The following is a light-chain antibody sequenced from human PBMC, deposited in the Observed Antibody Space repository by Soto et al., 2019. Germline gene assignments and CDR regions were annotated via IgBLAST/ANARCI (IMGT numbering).Light chain of an antibody. CDR2: DVA. Sequence: QSALTQPRSVSGSPGQSVTISCTGTSSDVGSYNFVSWHQQHTGKAPKLMIYDVAKRPSGVPERFSGSKSGNTASLTISGLQAEDEADYYCCTFAGRYSYVFGSGTKLT. CDR3: CTFAGRYSYV. J-gene: IGLJ1*01. V-gene: IGLV2-11*01. CDR1: SSDVGSYNF.